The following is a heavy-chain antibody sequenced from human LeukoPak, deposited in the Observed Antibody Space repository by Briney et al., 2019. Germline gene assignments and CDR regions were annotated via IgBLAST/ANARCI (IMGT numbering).Heavy chain of an antibody. D-gene: IGHD6-13*01. CDR3: ARNLGIAAAGTIGGGAGYYYYGMDV. Sequence: GGSLRLSRAASGFTSDDYTMQGGRQAPGKGLGRVLGISWNSGSIGKACSVKHRFTISRDNAKYHLNLQMNSLRSEDTALYYCARNLGIAAAGTIGGGAGYYYYGMDVWGQGTTVTVSS. V-gene: IGHV3-9*02. J-gene: IGHJ6*02. CDR1: GFTSDDYT. CDR2: ISWNSGSI.